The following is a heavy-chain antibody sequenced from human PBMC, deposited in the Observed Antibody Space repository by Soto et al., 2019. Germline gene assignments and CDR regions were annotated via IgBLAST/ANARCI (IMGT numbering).Heavy chain of an antibody. CDR1: GFTFSRFW. CDR3: ARAYYDHLWGSYRFDY. D-gene: IGHD3-16*02. V-gene: IGHV3-7*01. CDR2: IKEDGNVK. J-gene: IGHJ4*02. Sequence: EVQLVESGGGLAQPGGSLRVSCAASGFTFSRFWLSWVRQAPGKGLEWVANIKEDGNVKYYVDSVRGRFTISRDNAKNSLYLQMDSLRAEDTAVYYCARAYYDHLWGSYRFDYWGQGTLVTVSS.